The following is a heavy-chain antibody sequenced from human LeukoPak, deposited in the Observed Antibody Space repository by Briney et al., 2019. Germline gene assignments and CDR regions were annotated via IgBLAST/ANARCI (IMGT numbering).Heavy chain of an antibody. J-gene: IGHJ4*02. CDR2: IYYSGST. CDR1: GGSISSSSYY. D-gene: IGHD6-19*01. Sequence: SETLSLTCTVSGGSISSSSYYWGWIRQPPGKGLEWIGSIYYSGSTYYNPSLKSRVTISVDTSKNQFSLKLSSVTAADTAVYYCARRQWLLDYWGQGTLVTVSS. CDR3: ARRQWLLDY. V-gene: IGHV4-39*07.